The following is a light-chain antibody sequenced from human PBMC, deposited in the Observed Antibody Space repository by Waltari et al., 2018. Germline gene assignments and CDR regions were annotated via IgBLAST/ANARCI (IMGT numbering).Light chain of an antibody. CDR3: SSYTSSSTVV. Sequence: QSALTQPASVSGSPGPSITTSCTGTSRDVGGYNYVSSYQQHPGKAPKLMIYDVSNRPSGVSNRFSGSKSGNTASLTISGLQAEDEADYYCSSYTSSSTVVFGGGTKLTVL. J-gene: IGLJ2*01. CDR2: DVS. CDR1: SRDVGGYNY. V-gene: IGLV2-14*03.